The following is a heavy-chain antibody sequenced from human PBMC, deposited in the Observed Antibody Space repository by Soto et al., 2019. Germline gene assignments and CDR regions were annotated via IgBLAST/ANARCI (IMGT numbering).Heavy chain of an antibody. CDR3: AKESYDIPDY. V-gene: IGHV3-30*18. Sequence: GGSLRLSCAASGFAFTSFGMHWVRQAPGKGLEWVAVISYDGSNKYYADSVKGRFTISRDNSKNTLYLQMNSLRAEDTAVYYCAKESYDIPDYWGQGTLVTVSS. J-gene: IGHJ4*02. CDR1: GFAFTSFG. D-gene: IGHD3-9*01. CDR2: ISYDGSNK.